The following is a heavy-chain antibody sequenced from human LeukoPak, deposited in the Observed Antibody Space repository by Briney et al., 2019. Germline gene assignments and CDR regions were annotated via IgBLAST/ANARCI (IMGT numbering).Heavy chain of an antibody. CDR1: GYTFTSYY. V-gene: IGHV1-2*02. CDR3: ARGERYQLLPLLRPDFDY. D-gene: IGHD2-2*01. Sequence: ASVKVSCKASGYTFTSYYMHWVRQAPGQGLEWMGWINPNSGGTNYAQKFQGRVTMTRDTSISTAYMELSRLRSDDTAVYYCARGERYQLLPLLRPDFDYWGQGTLVTVSS. CDR2: INPNSGGT. J-gene: IGHJ4*02.